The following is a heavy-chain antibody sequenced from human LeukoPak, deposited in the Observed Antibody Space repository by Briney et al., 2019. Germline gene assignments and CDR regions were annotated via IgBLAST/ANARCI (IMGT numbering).Heavy chain of an antibody. CDR2: IYSSGST. CDR3: ARAAALDS. D-gene: IGHD6-13*01. CDR1: GGSISSNY. V-gene: IGHV4-4*07. Sequence: SETLSLTCTVSGGSISSNYWTWVRQPAGKGLERIGRIYSSGSTNYNPSLKSRVSMSVDTSKNQFSLKLSSVTAADSALYYCARAAALDSWGQGTLVTVSS. J-gene: IGHJ4*02.